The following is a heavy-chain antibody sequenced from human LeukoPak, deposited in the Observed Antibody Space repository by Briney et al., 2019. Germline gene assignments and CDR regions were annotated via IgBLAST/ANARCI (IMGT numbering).Heavy chain of an antibody. CDR2: INPSGGST. V-gene: IGHV1-46*01. D-gene: IGHD2-15*01. CDR1: GYTFTSYY. Sequence: ASVKVSCKASGYTFTSYYMDWVRQAPGQGLEWMGIINPSGGSTSYAQKFQGRVTMTRDTSTSTVYMELSSLRSEDTAVYYCARDLSYCSGGSCHHLGYWGQGTLVTVSS. CDR3: ARDLSYCSGGSCHHLGY. J-gene: IGHJ4*02.